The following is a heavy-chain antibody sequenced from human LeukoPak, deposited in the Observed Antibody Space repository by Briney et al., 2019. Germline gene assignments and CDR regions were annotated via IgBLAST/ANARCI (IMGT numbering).Heavy chain of an antibody. Sequence: GESLRLSCAASGFTFRSQWMTWGRQTPGKGLEWVANIKQDGREKNYGDSVKGRFTISRDNAKNSLYLQMNSLRVEDTAVYYCARGADMGDWGQGTLVTVSS. V-gene: IGHV3-7*01. CDR1: GFTFRSQW. CDR3: ARGADMGD. CDR2: IKQDGREK. D-gene: IGHD3-16*01. J-gene: IGHJ4*02.